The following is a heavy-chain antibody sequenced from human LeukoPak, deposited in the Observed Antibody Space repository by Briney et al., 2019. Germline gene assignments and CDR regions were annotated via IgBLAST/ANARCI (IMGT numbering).Heavy chain of an antibody. CDR1: GFTFSSYS. J-gene: IGHJ6*02. D-gene: IGHD4-17*01. V-gene: IGHV3-21*01. Sequence: GGSLRLSCAASGFTFSSYSMNWVRQAPGKELEWVSSISSSSSYIYYADSVKGRFTISRDNAKNSLYLQMNSLRAEDTAVYYCARITVTTSFYGMDVWGQGTTVTVSS. CDR2: ISSSSSYI. CDR3: ARITVTTSFYGMDV.